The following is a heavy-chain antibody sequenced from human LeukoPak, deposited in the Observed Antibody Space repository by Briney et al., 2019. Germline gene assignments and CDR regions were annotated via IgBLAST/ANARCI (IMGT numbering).Heavy chain of an antibody. Sequence: KTGGSLRLSCAASGFTFSNYSMNWVRQAPGKGLEWVSSITSSGSYIYYADSVKGRFTISRDNARNSLYLQMNSLRAEDTAIYYCARAEALKFRDVDYWGQGTLVTVSS. CDR2: ITSSGSYI. V-gene: IGHV3-21*01. CDR3: ARAEALKFRDVDY. J-gene: IGHJ4*02. CDR1: GFTFSNYS.